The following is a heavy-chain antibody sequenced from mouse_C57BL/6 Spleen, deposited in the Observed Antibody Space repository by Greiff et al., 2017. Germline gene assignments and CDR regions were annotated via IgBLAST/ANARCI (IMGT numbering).Heavy chain of an antibody. CDR3: ARGRNGNYGFDY. D-gene: IGHD2-1*01. V-gene: IGHV1-50*01. Sequence: QVQLQQPGAELVKPGASVKLSCKASGYTFTSYWMQWVKQRPGQGLEWIGEIYPSDSYTNYNQKFKGKATLPVDPSSSTAYMQLSRLTSEDSAVYYCARGRNGNYGFDYWGQGTTLAVSA. CDR1: GYTFTSYW. CDR2: IYPSDSYT. J-gene: IGHJ2*01.